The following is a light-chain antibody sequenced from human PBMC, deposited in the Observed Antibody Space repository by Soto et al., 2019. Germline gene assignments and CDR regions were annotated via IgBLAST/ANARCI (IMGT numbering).Light chain of an antibody. V-gene: IGLV2-8*01. Sequence: QSVLTQPPSASGSFGQSVTISCTGTSSDVGGYNYVSWYQQHPGKAPKLMIYEVSERPSGVPDRFSGSKSGNTASLTISGLQAEDEADYYCSSYTSSSTLNVFGTGTKVTVL. J-gene: IGLJ1*01. CDR2: EVS. CDR1: SSDVGGYNY. CDR3: SSYTSSSTLNV.